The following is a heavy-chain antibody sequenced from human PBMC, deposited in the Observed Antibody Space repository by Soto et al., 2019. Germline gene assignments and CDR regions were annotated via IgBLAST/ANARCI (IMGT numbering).Heavy chain of an antibody. CDR2: IYHSGRT. D-gene: IGHD3-16*01. Sequence: TSETLSLTCAVSGASLRDLYWSWVRRPPGKGLEWIGYIYHSGRTKYNPSFESRLTISVDTSKNQFSLKLTSVTAADTAVYYCARTLDYGHMDVWGKGTTVTVSS. CDR1: GASLRDLY. J-gene: IGHJ6*03. V-gene: IGHV4-59*11. CDR3: ARTLDYGHMDV.